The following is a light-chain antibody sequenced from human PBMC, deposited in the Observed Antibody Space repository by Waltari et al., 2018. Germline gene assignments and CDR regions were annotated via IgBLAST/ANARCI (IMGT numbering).Light chain of an antibody. Sequence: DIQMTQSPSTLSASVGDRVTITCRASQSISNWLAWYQQKAGKAPKILIYKASSLESDVPSRFSDSGSGTEFTLTISSLQPDDFATYYCQQYNSYPWTFGQGTKVEIK. CDR2: KAS. CDR1: QSISNW. J-gene: IGKJ1*01. CDR3: QQYNSYPWT. V-gene: IGKV1-5*03.